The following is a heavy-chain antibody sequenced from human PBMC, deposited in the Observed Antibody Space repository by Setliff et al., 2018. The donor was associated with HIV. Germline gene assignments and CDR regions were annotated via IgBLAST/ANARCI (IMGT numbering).Heavy chain of an antibody. CDR3: ARLSSYRSSSYYFDY. J-gene: IGHJ4*02. D-gene: IGHD6-6*01. V-gene: IGHV4-59*08. Sequence: SETLSLTCTVSGGSIRSYYWSWIRQPPGKGLEWIGYIYNSGSTNYNTSLKSRVTISVDTSKNQFSLKLNSVTAADTAVYHCARLSSYRSSSYYFDYWGQGALVTVSS. CDR1: GGSIRSYY. CDR2: IYNSGST.